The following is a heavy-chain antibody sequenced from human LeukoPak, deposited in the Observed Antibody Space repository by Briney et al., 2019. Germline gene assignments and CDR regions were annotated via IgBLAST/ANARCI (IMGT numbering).Heavy chain of an antibody. CDR3: AKAQVPESYGSGSYYVGFDY. CDR2: ISGSGGIT. CDR1: GFTFSRYA. J-gene: IGHJ4*02. V-gene: IGHV3-23*01. Sequence: GGSLRLSCAASGFTFSRYAVGWVRQVPGKGLEWVSAISGSGGITYYADSEKGRFTISRDNSKNTLYLQMNSLRAEDTAIYYCAKAQVPESYGSGSYYVGFDYWGQGTLVTVSS. D-gene: IGHD3-10*01.